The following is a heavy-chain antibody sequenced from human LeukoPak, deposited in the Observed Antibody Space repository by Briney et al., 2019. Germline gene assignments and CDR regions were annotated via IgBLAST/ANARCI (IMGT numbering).Heavy chain of an antibody. CDR1: GGSISSGDYY. Sequence: PSETLSLTCTVSGGSISSGDYYWSWIRQPPGKGLEWIGYIYYSGSTYHNPSLKSRLTISVDTSKNQFSLKLSSVTAADTAVYYCARVKYTTRPFDYWGQGTLVTVSS. CDR3: ARVKYTTRPFDY. CDR2: IYYSGST. V-gene: IGHV4-30-4*08. J-gene: IGHJ4*02. D-gene: IGHD1-1*01.